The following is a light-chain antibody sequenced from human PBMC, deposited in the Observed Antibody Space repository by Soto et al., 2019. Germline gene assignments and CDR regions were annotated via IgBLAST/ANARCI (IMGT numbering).Light chain of an antibody. CDR2: ANN. V-gene: IGLV1-40*01. Sequence: QSALTQPPSVSGAPGQRVTISCTGSSSNIGAGFDIHWYQQFPGTAPKLLIYANNNRPSGVPARFSGSKSGTSASLAITGLQADDEAYYYCQSYDRNLFAVFGGGTKLTVL. CDR3: QSYDRNLFAV. CDR1: SSNIGAGFD. J-gene: IGLJ2*01.